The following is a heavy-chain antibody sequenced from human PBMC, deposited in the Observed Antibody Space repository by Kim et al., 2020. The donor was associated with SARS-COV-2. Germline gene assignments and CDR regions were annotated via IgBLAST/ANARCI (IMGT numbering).Heavy chain of an antibody. J-gene: IGHJ4*02. V-gene: IGHV3-11*01. CDR3: AGDYYDSSGYYCDY. Sequence: ADSVKGRFTISRDNAKNSLYLQMNSLRAEDTAVYYCAGDYYDSSGYYCDYWGQGTLVTVSS. D-gene: IGHD3-22*01.